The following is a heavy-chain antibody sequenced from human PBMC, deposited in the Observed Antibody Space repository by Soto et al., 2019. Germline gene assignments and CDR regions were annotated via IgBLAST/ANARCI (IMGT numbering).Heavy chain of an antibody. D-gene: IGHD2-2*01. V-gene: IGHV3-23*01. CDR2: ISGSGGST. CDR1: GFTSSGTA. Sequence: LRLSCAASGFTSSGTAKSWVRQAPGKGLEWVSAISGSGGSTYYADSVKGRFTISRDNSKNTLYLQMNSLRAEDTAVYYCSKALVVPAAAPFDCWGQGTLVTVSS. CDR3: SKALVVPAAAPFDC. J-gene: IGHJ4*02.